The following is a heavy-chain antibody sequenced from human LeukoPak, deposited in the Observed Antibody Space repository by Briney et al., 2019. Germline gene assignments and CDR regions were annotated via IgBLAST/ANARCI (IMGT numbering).Heavy chain of an antibody. Sequence: PSETLSLTCTVSGGSISSYYWSWIRQPAGKGLEWIGRIYTSGSTNYNPSLKSRVTMSVDTSKNQFSLKLSSVTAADTAVYYCARDGVRFLGYYFDYWGQGTLVTVSS. CDR3: ARDGVRFLGYYFDY. J-gene: IGHJ4*02. D-gene: IGHD3-3*01. CDR1: GGSISSYY. CDR2: IYTSGST. V-gene: IGHV4-4*07.